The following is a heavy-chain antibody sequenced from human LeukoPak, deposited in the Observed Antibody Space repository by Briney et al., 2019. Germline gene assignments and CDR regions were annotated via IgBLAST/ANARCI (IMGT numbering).Heavy chain of an antibody. CDR1: GFTFGSYG. Sequence: PGGSLRLSCAASGFTFGSYGMSWVRQAPGKGLEWVSFITPNADRTSYADSVEGRFTISRDNPRNTLYMQMNSLRDEDTAVYYCVIMHGYYDGSGYWVQWGQGTLVTVSS. J-gene: IGHJ1*01. V-gene: IGHV3-23*01. D-gene: IGHD3-22*01. CDR2: ITPNADRT. CDR3: VIMHGYYDGSGYWVQ.